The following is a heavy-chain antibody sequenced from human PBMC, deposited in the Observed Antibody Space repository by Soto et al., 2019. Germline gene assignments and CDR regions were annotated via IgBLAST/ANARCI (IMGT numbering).Heavy chain of an antibody. J-gene: IGHJ4*02. CDR2: FDPEDGET. Sequence: GASVKVSCKASGYTFTSYAMHWVRQAPGKGLEWMGGFDPEDGETIYAQKFQGRVTMTEDTSTDTAYMELSSLRSEDTAVYYCATATNLWFGELDGFDYWGQGTLVTVSS. CDR1: GYTFTSYA. V-gene: IGHV1-24*01. D-gene: IGHD3-10*01. CDR3: ATATNLWFGELDGFDY.